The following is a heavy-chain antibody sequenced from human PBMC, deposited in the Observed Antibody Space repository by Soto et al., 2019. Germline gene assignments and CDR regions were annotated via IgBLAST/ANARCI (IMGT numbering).Heavy chain of an antibody. CDR2: INHSGGT. CDR1: GGSFSGHY. J-gene: IGHJ4*02. CDR3: ARAWSYYDNSGYSDY. Sequence: SETLSLTCAVYGGSFSGHYWSWIRQPPGKGLEWIGEINHSGGTSYNPSLKSRVTISVDTSKSQFSLKLTSVTAEDTAVYYCARAWSYYDNSGYSDYWGQGTLVTVSS. D-gene: IGHD3-22*01. V-gene: IGHV4-34*01.